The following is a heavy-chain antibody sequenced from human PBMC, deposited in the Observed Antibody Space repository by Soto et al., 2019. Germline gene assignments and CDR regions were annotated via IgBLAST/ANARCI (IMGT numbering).Heavy chain of an antibody. Sequence: QVQLVQSGAEVKNPGASVKVSCKTSGYTFTSYGIGWARQATGQGLEWMGWINTYNGKTNYAQNLQGRVTLTTDTSTSTAYMELRSLRSNYTAIYYCAMVDVYVTPSPQDVWGQGTTVTVSS. CDR1: GYTFTSYG. CDR2: INTYNGKT. V-gene: IGHV1-18*01. J-gene: IGHJ6*02. D-gene: IGHD3-16*01. CDR3: AMVDVYVTPSPQDV.